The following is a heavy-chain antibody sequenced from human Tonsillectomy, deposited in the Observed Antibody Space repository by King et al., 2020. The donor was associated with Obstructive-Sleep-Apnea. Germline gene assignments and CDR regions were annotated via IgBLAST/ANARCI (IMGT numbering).Heavy chain of an antibody. V-gene: IGHV3-23*04. CDR2: ISGSGGTT. J-gene: IGHJ6*02. CDR3: ARVRCGGECYYNLDV. D-gene: IGHD2-21*01. Sequence: VQLVESGGDLVQPGGSLRLSCAASGFTFGANAMTWVRQAPGKGLEWVSGISGSGGTTHYAASVKGRFTISRGNSENTLYLQMASLRAEDTAVYYCARVRCGGECYYNLDVWGQGTTVTVSS. CDR1: GFTFGANA.